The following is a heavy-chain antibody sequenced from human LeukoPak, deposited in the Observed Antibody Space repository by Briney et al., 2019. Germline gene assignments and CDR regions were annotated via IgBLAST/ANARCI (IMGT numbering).Heavy chain of an antibody. CDR1: GGSISSSSYY. CDR3: ARLNVDIVATIRDY. Sequence: SETLSLTCTVSGGSISSSSYYWGWIRQPPGKGLEWIGSIYYSGSTYYNPSLKSRVTISVDTSKNQFSLKLSSVTAADTAVYYCARLNVDIVATIRDYWGQGTLVTVSS. D-gene: IGHD5-12*01. CDR2: IYYSGST. V-gene: IGHV4-39*01. J-gene: IGHJ4*02.